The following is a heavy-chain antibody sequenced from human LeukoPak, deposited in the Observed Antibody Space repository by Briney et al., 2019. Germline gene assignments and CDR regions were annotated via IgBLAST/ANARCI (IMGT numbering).Heavy chain of an antibody. D-gene: IGHD5-12*01. CDR3: ASHSGYDYFDY. CDR1: GGSLSSGGYY. Sequence: PSETLSLTCTVSGGSLSSGGYYWSWIRQHPGKGLEWIGYSYYSGSTNYSPSLKSRVTISLDTSKNQFSLKLSSVTAADTAVYYCASHSGYDYFDYWGQGTLVTVSS. V-gene: IGHV4-31*02. CDR2: SYYSGST. J-gene: IGHJ4*02.